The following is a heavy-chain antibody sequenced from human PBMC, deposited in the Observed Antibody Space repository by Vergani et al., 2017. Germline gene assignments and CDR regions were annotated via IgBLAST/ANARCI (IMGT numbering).Heavy chain of an antibody. D-gene: IGHD5-24*01. CDR2: IYYSGST. J-gene: IGHJ4*02. CDR3: ARLGKDGYKGFDY. Sequence: QVQLQESGPGLVKPSQTLSLTCTVSGGSISSGDYYWSWIRQPPGKGLEWIGYIYYSGSTYYNPSLKSRVTISVDTSISTAYLQWSSLKASDTAMYYCARLGKDGYKGFDYWGQGTLVTVSS. V-gene: IGHV4-30-4*01. CDR1: GGSISSGDYY.